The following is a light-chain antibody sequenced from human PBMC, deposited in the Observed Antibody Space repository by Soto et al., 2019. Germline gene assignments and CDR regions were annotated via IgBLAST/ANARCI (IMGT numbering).Light chain of an antibody. V-gene: IGKV1-5*03. CDR3: QHYNFWPHS. J-gene: IGKJ2*01. Sequence: IQMTQSPSTLSESVGDRVTITRRASQSINSWLAWYQQKPGKAPKLLIYKASTLQSGVPSRFSGSGSGTEFNLTISGLQSEDVSIYFCQHYNFWPHSFGQGTKVDI. CDR2: KAS. CDR1: QSINSW.